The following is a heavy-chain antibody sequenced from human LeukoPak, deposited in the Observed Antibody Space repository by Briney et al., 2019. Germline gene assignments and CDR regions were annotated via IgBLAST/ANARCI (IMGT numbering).Heavy chain of an antibody. D-gene: IGHD3-22*01. J-gene: IGHJ2*01. Sequence: PSETLSLTCTVSGGSISSGSYYWSWIRQPAGKGLEWIGRIYTSGSTNYNPSLKSRVTISVDTSKNQFSLKLSSVTAADTAVYYCARSLAGYYDSSGYYYGWYFDLWGRGTLVTVSS. CDR1: GGSISSGSYY. CDR3: ARSLAGYYDSSGYYYGWYFDL. CDR2: IYTSGST. V-gene: IGHV4-61*02.